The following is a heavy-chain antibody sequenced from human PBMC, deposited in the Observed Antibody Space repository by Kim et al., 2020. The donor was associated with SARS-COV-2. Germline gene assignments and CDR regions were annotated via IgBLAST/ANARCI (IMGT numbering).Heavy chain of an antibody. D-gene: IGHD1-1*01. CDR2: T. J-gene: IGHJ3*02. V-gene: IGHV1-46*01. Sequence: TSYAQKFQGRVNMTRDTSTSTVYMEVSSLRSEDTAVYYCARDPGTSDAFDIWGQGTMVTVSS. CDR3: ARDPGTSDAFDI.